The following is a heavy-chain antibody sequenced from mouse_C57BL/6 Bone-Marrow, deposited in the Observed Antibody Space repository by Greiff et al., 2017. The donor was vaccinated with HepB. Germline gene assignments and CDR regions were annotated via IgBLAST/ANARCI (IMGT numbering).Heavy chain of an antibody. D-gene: IGHD4-1*01. V-gene: IGHV5-6*01. J-gene: IGHJ4*01. Sequence: EVQGVESGGDLVKPGGSLKLSCAASGFTFSSYGMSWVRQTPDKRLEWVATISSGGSYTYYPDSVKGRFTISRDNAKNTLYLQMSSLKSEDTAIYYCARQEGNWDLYEAMDYWGQGTSVTVSS. CDR2: ISSGGSYT. CDR3: ARQEGNWDLYEAMDY. CDR1: GFTFSSYG.